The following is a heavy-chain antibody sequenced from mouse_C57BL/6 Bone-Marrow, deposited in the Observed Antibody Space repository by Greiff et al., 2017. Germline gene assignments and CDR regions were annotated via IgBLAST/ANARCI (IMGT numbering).Heavy chain of an antibody. CDR1: GFTFSDYY. CDR3: ARDGDGKRYFDY. V-gene: IGHV5-16*01. CDR2: INYDGSST. J-gene: IGHJ2*01. D-gene: IGHD2-1*01. Sequence: EVQRVESEGGLVQPGSSMKLSCTASGFTFSDYYMAWVRQVPEKGLEWVANINYDGSSTYYLDSLKSRFIISRDNAKNILYLQMSSLKSEDTATYYCARDGDGKRYFDYWGQGTTLTVSS.